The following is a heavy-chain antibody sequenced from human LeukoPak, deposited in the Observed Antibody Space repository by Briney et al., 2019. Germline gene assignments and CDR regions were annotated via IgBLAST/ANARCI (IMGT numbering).Heavy chain of an antibody. D-gene: IGHD5-18*01. J-gene: IGHJ4*02. CDR3: AKNTGQTSEYTYGYHS. CDR2: ISGNGGST. V-gene: IGHV3-23*01. Sequence: GGSLSLSCAASGFPFSIYALDGVRQTPGKGLEWVSTISGNGGSTYYADSVKGGFTISRPNSRNTLYLQMNSLRAEDTAVYFCAKNTGQTSEYTYGYHSWGQGTLVIVSS. CDR1: GFPFSIYA.